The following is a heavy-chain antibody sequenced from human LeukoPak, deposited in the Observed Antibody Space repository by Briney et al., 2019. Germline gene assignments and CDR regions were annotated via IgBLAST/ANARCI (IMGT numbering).Heavy chain of an antibody. D-gene: IGHD3-10*01. CDR3: ARVRGQYYYGSGSYYNPIGAFDY. V-gene: IGHV1-3*01. Sequence: ASVKVSCKASGYTFTSYAMHWVRQAPGQRLEWMGWINAGNGNTKYSQKFQGRVTITRDTSASTAYMELSSLRSEDTAVYYCARVRGQYYYGSGSYYNPIGAFDYWGQGTLVTVSS. CDR1: GYTFTSYA. CDR2: INAGNGNT. J-gene: IGHJ4*02.